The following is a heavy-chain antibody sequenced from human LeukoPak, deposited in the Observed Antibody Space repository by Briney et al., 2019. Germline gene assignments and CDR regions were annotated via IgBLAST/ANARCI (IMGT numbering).Heavy chain of an antibody. J-gene: IGHJ3*02. CDR3: ARDLSYYGAFDI. CDR1: GYTFTSYA. V-gene: IGHV1-3*01. CDR2: ISAGNGNT. D-gene: IGHD3-10*01. Sequence: GASVKVSCKASGYTFTSYAMHWVRQAPGQRLEWMGWISAGNGNTKYSQKLQGRVTMTTDTSTSTAYMELRSLRSDDTAVYYCARDLSYYGAFDIWGQGTMVTVSS.